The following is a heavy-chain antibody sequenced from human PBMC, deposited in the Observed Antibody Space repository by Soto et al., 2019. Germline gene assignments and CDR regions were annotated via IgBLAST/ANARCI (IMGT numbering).Heavy chain of an antibody. J-gene: IGHJ4*02. Sequence: QVQLVQSGAELKKPGASVKVSCKASGYTFTSYEINWVRQATGQGLEWMGWMNPNSGDTGYAQKFQGRVTMTRNTSISTAYIELSSLRSEDTAVYYCARGELLWFGELLRWGQGTLVTVSS. V-gene: IGHV1-8*01. CDR3: ARGELLWFGELLR. CDR2: MNPNSGDT. CDR1: GYTFTSYE. D-gene: IGHD3-10*01.